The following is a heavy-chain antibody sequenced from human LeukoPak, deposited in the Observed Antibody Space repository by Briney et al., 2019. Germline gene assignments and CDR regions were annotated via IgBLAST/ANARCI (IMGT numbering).Heavy chain of an antibody. CDR1: GFTFSSYS. Sequence: GGSLRLSCAASGFTFSSYSMNWVRQAPGKGLEWVANIKQDGSEKYYVDSVKGRFTISRDNAKNSLYLQMNSLRAEDTAVYYCARDGYYSAIDYWGQGTLVTVSS. D-gene: IGHD3-22*01. V-gene: IGHV3-7*01. CDR2: IKQDGSEK. CDR3: ARDGYYSAIDY. J-gene: IGHJ4*02.